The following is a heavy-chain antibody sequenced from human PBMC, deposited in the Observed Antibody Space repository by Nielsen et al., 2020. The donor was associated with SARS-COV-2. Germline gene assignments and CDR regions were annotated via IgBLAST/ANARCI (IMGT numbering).Heavy chain of an antibody. Sequence: GESLKISCAASGFTFSDHYMDWVRQAPGKGLEWVSAISGSGGSTYYADSVKGRFTISRDNSKNTLYLQMNSLRAEDTAVYYCASDSSGYYFTGSRAFDIWGQGTMVTVSS. CDR1: GFTFSDHY. CDR2: ISGSGGST. CDR3: ASDSSGYYFTGSRAFDI. J-gene: IGHJ3*02. D-gene: IGHD3-22*01. V-gene: IGHV3-23*01.